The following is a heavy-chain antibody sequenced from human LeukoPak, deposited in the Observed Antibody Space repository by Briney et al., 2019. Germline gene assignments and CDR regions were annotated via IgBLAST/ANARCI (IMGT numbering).Heavy chain of an antibody. CDR1: GGSISNYH. D-gene: IGHD6-19*01. J-gene: IGHJ4*02. CDR3: ARRDISSGWSFDY. V-gene: IGHV4-4*07. Sequence: AETLSLTCTVSGGSISNYHWSWIRQPAGKGLEWIGQIHTIGSTNYNPPLKSRVSMSIDTTEDQVSLTIRSVTAADTAFYYCARRDISSGWSFDYWGQGTLVTVSS. CDR2: IHTIGST.